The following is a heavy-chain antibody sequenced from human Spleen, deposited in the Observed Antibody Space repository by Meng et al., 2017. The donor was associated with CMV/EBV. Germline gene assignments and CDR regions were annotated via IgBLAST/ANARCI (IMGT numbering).Heavy chain of an antibody. D-gene: IGHD2/OR15-2a*01. V-gene: IGHV1-2*02. CDR3: ARGVQYYSFAFDI. CDR1: GYTFAGYH. CDR2: TNPKTAAT. Sequence: ASVKVSCKASGYTFAGYHVHWVRQAPGQGLEWMGWTNPKTAATHYAQKFQGRVTMTTDTSISTAYMDLSGLTSDATAVYFCARGVQYYSFAFDIWGQGTMVTVSS. J-gene: IGHJ3*02.